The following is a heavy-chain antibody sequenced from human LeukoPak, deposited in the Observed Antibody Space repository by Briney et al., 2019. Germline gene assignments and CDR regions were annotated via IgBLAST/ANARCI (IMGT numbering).Heavy chain of an antibody. CDR2: IYYSGST. V-gene: IGHV4-30-4*01. CDR3: ARHSPHDSSGYYFFY. J-gene: IGHJ4*02. D-gene: IGHD3-22*01. CDR1: GGSISSGDYY. Sequence: KSSETLSLTCTVSGGSISSGDYYWSWIRQPPGKGLEWIGYIYYSGSTYYNPSLKSRVTISVDTSKNQFSLKLSSVTAADTAVYYCARHSPHDSSGYYFFYWGQGTLVTVSS.